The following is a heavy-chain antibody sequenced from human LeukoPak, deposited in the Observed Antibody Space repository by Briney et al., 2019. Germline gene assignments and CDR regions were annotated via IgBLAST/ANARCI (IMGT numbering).Heavy chain of an antibody. J-gene: IGHJ4*02. CDR1: GYTFTSYG. Sequence: EASATVSCKASGYTFTSYGISWVRQAPGQGLEWMGWISAYNGNANYAQKLQGRVTMTTDTSTSTAYMELRSLRSDDTAVYYCARTGAILSDYWGQGTLVTVSS. D-gene: IGHD2-2*02. V-gene: IGHV1-18*01. CDR3: ARTGAILSDY. CDR2: ISAYNGNA.